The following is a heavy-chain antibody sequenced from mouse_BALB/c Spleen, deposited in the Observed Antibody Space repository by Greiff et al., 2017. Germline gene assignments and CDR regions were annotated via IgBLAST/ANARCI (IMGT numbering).Heavy chain of an antibody. CDR2: ISSGGSYT. V-gene: IGHV5-6*01. CDR3: ARPYYYGSRWYFDV. Sequence: EVKLVESGGDLVKPGGSLKLSCAASGFTFSSYGMSWVRQTPDKRLEWVATISSGGSYTYYPDSVKGRFTISRDNAKNTLYLQMSSLKSEDTAMYYCARPYYYGSRWYFDVWGAGTTVTVSS. D-gene: IGHD1-1*01. CDR1: GFTFSSYG. J-gene: IGHJ1*01.